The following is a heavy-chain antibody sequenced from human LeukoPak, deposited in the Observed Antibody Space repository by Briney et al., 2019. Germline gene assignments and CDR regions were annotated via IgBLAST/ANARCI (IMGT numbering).Heavy chain of an antibody. Sequence: ASVKVSCKASGYTFSGDYMHWVRQAPGQGLEWMGWIYPKSGDTNYAQKFQGRVTMTRDTSISTAYMELSRLRSDDTAVYYCAREKHFSSTALVAADYWGQGTLVTVSS. V-gene: IGHV1-2*02. CDR2: IYPKSGDT. CDR1: GYTFSGDY. J-gene: IGHJ4*02. CDR3: AREKHFSSTALVAADY. D-gene: IGHD5-12*01.